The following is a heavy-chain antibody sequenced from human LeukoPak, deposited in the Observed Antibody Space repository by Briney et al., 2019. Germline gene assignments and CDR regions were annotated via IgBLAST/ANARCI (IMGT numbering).Heavy chain of an antibody. D-gene: IGHD3-3*01. CDR3: ARAWSGYSSLDY. J-gene: IGHJ4*02. Sequence: SETLSLTCTVSGGSIRSSNNYWGWIRQPPGKGLEWIGYIYDSGSTSYNPSLKSRVTISVDTSKNQFSLKVSSVTAADTAVYYCARAWSGYSSLDYWGQGTQVTVSS. CDR1: GGSIRSSNNY. V-gene: IGHV4-61*05. CDR2: IYDSGST.